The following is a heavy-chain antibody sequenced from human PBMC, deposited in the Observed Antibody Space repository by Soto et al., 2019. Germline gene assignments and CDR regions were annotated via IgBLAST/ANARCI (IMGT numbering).Heavy chain of an antibody. Sequence: ASVKVSCKASGYTFTSYDINWVRQATGQGLEWMGWMNPNSGNTGYAQKFQGRVTMTRNTSISTAYMELSSLRSEDTAVYYCARMDYCGSGITNWFDPWGHGTLVTVSS. CDR2: MNPNSGNT. CDR1: GYTFTSYD. CDR3: ARMDYCGSGITNWFDP. V-gene: IGHV1-8*01. J-gene: IGHJ5*02. D-gene: IGHD3-10*01.